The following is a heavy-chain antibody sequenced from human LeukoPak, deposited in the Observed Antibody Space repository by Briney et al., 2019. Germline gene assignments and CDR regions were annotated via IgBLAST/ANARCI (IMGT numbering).Heavy chain of an antibody. Sequence: ALVKVSCKASGYTFTSYYMHWVRQAPGQGLEWMGIINPSGGSTSYAQKFQGRVTMTRDTSTSTVYMELSSLRSEDTAVYYCATHCSSTSCPFDAFDIWGQGTMVTVSS. CDR1: GYTFTSYY. J-gene: IGHJ3*02. V-gene: IGHV1-46*01. D-gene: IGHD2-2*01. CDR2: INPSGGST. CDR3: ATHCSSTSCPFDAFDI.